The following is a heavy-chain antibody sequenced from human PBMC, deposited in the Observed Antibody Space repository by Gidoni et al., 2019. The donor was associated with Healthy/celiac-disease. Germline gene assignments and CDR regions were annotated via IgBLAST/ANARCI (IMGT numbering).Heavy chain of an antibody. CDR2: INPSGGST. CDR1: GYPFTSYY. Sequence: QVQLVQSGAEVKKPGASVKVSCQASGYPFTSYYMHWVRQAPGQGLEWRGIINPSGGSTSYAQKFQGRVTMTRDTSTSTVYMELSSLRSEDTAVYYCALSRMDWGNFDDWGQGTLVTVSS. CDR3: ALSRMDWGNFDD. D-gene: IGHD7-27*01. J-gene: IGHJ4*02. V-gene: IGHV1-46*01.